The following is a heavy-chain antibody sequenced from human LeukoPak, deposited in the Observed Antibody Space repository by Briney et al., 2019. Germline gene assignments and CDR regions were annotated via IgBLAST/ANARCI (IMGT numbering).Heavy chain of an antibody. CDR2: IFYNGGP. Sequence: PSETLSLTCTASGGSITNTNYYWAWVRQPPGKGLERLGSIFYNGGPYFNPSLKSRVAISVDTSKNHFSLRLNSVTAADTAVYYCATYSGTYSAFDIWGLGTLVTVSS. V-gene: IGHV4-39*07. J-gene: IGHJ3*02. CDR1: GGSITNTNYY. D-gene: IGHD1-26*01. CDR3: ATYSGTYSAFDI.